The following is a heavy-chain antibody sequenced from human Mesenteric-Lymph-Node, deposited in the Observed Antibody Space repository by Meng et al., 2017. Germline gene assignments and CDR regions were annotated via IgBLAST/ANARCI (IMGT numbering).Heavy chain of an antibody. J-gene: IGHJ4*02. D-gene: IGHD2-15*01. CDR2: ISSSSSYI. CDR1: GFTFSSYS. V-gene: IGHV3-21*01. Sequence: GSLKISCAASGFTFSSYSMNWVRQAPGKGLEWVSSISSSSSYIYYADSVKGRFTISRDNAKNSLYLQMNSLRAEDTAVYYCARDLGAADHDYWGQGTLVTVSS. CDR3: ARDLGAADHDY.